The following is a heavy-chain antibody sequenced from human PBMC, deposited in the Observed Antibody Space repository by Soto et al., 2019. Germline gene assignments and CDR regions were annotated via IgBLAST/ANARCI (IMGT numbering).Heavy chain of an antibody. D-gene: IGHD6-13*01. J-gene: IGHJ4*02. Sequence: SETLSLTCAVYGGSFSGYYWSWIRQPPGKGLEWIGEINHSRSTNYNPSLKSRVTIPVDTSKNQFPLKLSSVTAADTAVYYCARGSRGIAAAANRLWDYWGQGTLVTVSS. CDR1: GGSFSGYY. CDR2: INHSRST. CDR3: ARGSRGIAAAANRLWDY. V-gene: IGHV4-34*01.